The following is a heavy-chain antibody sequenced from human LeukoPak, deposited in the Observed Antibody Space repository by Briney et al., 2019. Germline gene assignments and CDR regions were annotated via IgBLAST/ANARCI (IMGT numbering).Heavy chain of an antibody. CDR1: GFTFSNYA. J-gene: IGHJ4*02. V-gene: IGHV3-33*01. CDR2: ICPDGSNE. CDR3: ARDISGGYSADY. D-gene: IGHD1-26*01. Sequence: GGSLRLSCAASGFTFSNYAMYWVRQAPGKGLEWVSLICPDGSNEYYADSVKGRFTYSRANSKNTLYLQMNSLRAEDTARYYCARDISGGYSADYWGQGTLVTVSS.